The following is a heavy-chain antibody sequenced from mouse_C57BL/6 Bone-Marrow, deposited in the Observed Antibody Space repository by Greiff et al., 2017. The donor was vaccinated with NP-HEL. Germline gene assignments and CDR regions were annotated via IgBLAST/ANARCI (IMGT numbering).Heavy chain of an antibody. CDR3: ARSIYYDYADDPFYAMDY. D-gene: IGHD2-4*01. Sequence: EVMLVESGGGLVQPGGSLSLSCAASGFTFTDYYMSWVRQPPGKALEWLGFIRNKANGYTTEYSASVKGRFTIYRDNSKSILYLQMNALRDEDSATYYCARSIYYDYADDPFYAMDYWGQGTSVTVSS. CDR2: IRNKANGYTT. CDR1: GFTFTDYY. J-gene: IGHJ4*01. V-gene: IGHV7-3*01.